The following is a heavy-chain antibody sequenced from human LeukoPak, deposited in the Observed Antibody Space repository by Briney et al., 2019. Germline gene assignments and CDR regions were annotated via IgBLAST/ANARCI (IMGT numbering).Heavy chain of an antibody. CDR2: LNWNGGST. V-gene: IGHV3-20*04. Sequence: GGSLRLSCAASGFTFGDYAMSWVRQAPGKGLEWVSGLNWNGGSTGYADSVKGRFTISRDNAKNSLYLQMNSLRAEDTALYYCARVLTGNDYRGQGTLVTVSS. CDR1: GFTFGDYA. J-gene: IGHJ4*02. CDR3: ARVLTGNDY. D-gene: IGHD1-1*01.